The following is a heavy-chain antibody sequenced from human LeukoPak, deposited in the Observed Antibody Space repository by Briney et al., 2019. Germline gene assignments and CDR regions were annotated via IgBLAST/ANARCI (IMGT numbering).Heavy chain of an antibody. J-gene: IGHJ4*02. Sequence: GGSLRLSCAASGFTFSNAWMSWVRQAPGKGLEWVGRIKSKTDGGTTDYAQPVKGRFTISRDDSQNTLYLQMNRLKTEDTAVYYCTTYTGSYGGWYYFDCWGRGTLVSVSS. V-gene: IGHV3-15*01. CDR2: IKSKTDGGTT. CDR1: GFTFSNAW. CDR3: TTYTGSYGGWYYFDC. D-gene: IGHD1-26*01.